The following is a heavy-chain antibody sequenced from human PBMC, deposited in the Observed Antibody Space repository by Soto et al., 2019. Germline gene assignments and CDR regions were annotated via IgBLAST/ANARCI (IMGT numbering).Heavy chain of an antibody. CDR1: GGSFSGYY. J-gene: IGHJ5*02. CDR2: INHSGST. CDR3: ASGRYYDILTGSNWFDP. Sequence: SETLSLTCAVYGGSFSGYYWSWIRQPPGKGLEWIGEINHSGSTNYNPSLKSRVTISVDTSKNQFSLKLSSVTAADTAVYYCASGRYYDILTGSNWFDPWGQGTLVTVSS. D-gene: IGHD3-9*01. V-gene: IGHV4-34*01.